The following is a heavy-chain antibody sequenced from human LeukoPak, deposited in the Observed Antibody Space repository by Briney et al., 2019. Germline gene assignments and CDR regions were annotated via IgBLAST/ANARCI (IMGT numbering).Heavy chain of an antibody. CDR1: GGSISSYY. CDR2: IYYSGST. V-gene: IGHV4-59*12. D-gene: IGHD3-10*01. CDR3: ARDGSDAFDI. Sequence: SEALSLTCTVSGGSISSYYWSWIRQPPGKGLEWIGYIYYSGSTNYNPSLKSRVTISVDTSKNQFSLKLSSVTAADTAVYYCARDGSDAFDIWGQGTMVTVSS. J-gene: IGHJ3*02.